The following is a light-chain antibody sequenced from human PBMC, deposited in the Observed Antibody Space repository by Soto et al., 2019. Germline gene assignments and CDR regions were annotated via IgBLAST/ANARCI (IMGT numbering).Light chain of an antibody. Sequence: EIVMTQSPATLSVSPGERATLSCRASQSVSSNLAWYQQKRGQAPRLLIYGASTRATSIPARFSGSGSGTEFTLTISSLQSEDFAVYYCQQYNNLPLYTFGQGTKLEIK. J-gene: IGKJ2*01. CDR1: QSVSSN. CDR2: GAS. CDR3: QQYNNLPLYT. V-gene: IGKV3-15*01.